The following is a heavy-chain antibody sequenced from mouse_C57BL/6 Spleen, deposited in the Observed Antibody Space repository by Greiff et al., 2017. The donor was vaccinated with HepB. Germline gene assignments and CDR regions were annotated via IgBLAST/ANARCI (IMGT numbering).Heavy chain of an antibody. J-gene: IGHJ2*01. CDR1: GFTFSSYA. CDR3: AREREPRDYFDY. V-gene: IGHV5-4*01. Sequence: EVQLQESGGGLVKPGGSLKLSCAASGFTFSSYAMSWVRQTPEKRLEWVATISDGGSYTYYPDNVKGRFTISRDNAKNNLYLQMSHLKSEDTAMYYCAREREPRDYFDYWGQGTTLTVSS. CDR2: ISDGGSYT.